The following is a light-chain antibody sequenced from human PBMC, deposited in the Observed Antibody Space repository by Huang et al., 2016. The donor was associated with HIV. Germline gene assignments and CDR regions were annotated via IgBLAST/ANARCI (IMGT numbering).Light chain of an antibody. CDR1: QSLLHSNGYNY. CDR3: MQTLQTPRT. CDR2: LTS. Sequence: DSVMTQSPLSLSVTPGESASISCNSSQSLLHSNGYNYSDWYVQKPGLSPQVLSYLTSKRASGVPDRFRGSGSGTDFTLEISRVEAEDVAIYYCMQTLQTPRTFGQGTKVEIK. V-gene: IGKV2-28*01. J-gene: IGKJ1*01.